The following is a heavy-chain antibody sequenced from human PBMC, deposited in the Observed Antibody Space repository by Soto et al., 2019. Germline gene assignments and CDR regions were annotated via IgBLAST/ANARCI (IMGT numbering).Heavy chain of an antibody. CDR1: GYTFTSYY. CDR3: AREGINCDSSEIRFDY. V-gene: IGHV1-46*01. D-gene: IGHD3-22*01. CDR2: INPSGGST. J-gene: IGHJ4*02. Sequence: ASVKVSCKASGYTFTSYYMHWVRQAPGQGLEWMGIINPSGGSTSYAQKFQGRVTMTRDTSTSTVYMELSSLRSEDTAVYYCAREGINCDSSEIRFDYWGQGTLVTVSS.